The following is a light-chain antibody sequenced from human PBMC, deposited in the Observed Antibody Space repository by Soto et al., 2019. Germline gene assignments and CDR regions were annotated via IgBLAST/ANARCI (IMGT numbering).Light chain of an antibody. CDR1: QTISSW. CDR3: QHYKSXSEA. J-gene: IGKJ1*01. CDR2: KAS. V-gene: IGKV1-5*03. Sequence: DIQMTQSPSTLSGSVGDRGTITCRASQTISSWLAWYQQKPGKAPELLIYKASTLKSGVPSRFSRSGPGKEFTLKIRSLQPDAFATYYGQHYKSXSEAVGQGTKV.